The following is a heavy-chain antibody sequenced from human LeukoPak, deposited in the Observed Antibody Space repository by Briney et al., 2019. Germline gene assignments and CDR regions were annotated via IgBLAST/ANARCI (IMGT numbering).Heavy chain of an antibody. CDR3: ARAGEILLVSYFHYYGMDV. D-gene: IGHD7-27*01. J-gene: IGHJ6*02. V-gene: IGHV3-21*01. CDR2: ISSTSNYI. CDR1: GFNFNTYS. Sequence: GGSLRLSCAVSGFNFNTYSMNWVRQAPGKGPEWVSSISSTSNYIYYAESVKGRFAVSRDNAKNSLYLQMNSLRADDTAVYYCARAGEILLVSYFHYYGMDVWGQGTTVIVSS.